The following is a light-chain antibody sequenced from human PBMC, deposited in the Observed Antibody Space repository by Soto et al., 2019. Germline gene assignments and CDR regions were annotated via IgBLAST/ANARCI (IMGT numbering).Light chain of an antibody. V-gene: IGLV2-14*01. Sequence: QSVLTQPASVSGSPGQSIAISCTGTSSDVGGYNYVSWYQQHPGKAPKLMIYDASNRPSGVSDRFSGSKSGNTASLTISGFQAEDEADYYCTSYTSSRTYVFGTGTKVTVL. CDR2: DAS. CDR1: SSDVGGYNY. CDR3: TSYTSSRTYV. J-gene: IGLJ1*01.